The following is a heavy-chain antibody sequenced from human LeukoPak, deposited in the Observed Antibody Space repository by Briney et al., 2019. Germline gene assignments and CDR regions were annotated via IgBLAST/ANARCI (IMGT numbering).Heavy chain of an antibody. CDR1: GFTVSSNY. J-gene: IGHJ4*02. CDR2: FFGGGST. D-gene: IGHD3-22*01. Sequence: GGSLRLSCAASGFTVSSNYMSWVRQAPGKGLKWVSVFFGGGSTYYADSVKGRFTISRDNSKNTLYLQMNSLRAEDTAVYYCARANYDSSGYYLGAMYYFDYWGQGTLVTVSS. CDR3: ARANYDSSGYYLGAMYYFDY. V-gene: IGHV3-66*01.